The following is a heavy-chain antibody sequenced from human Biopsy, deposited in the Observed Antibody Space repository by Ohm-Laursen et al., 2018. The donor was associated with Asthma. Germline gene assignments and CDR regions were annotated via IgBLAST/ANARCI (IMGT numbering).Heavy chain of an antibody. Sequence: SDTLSLTCAVSGGSMTPTSHYWDWIRQAQGKGLEWIGYISYGGKTSYNPSLKNRVTISRDTSKNQFSLRLTSVTAADTAVYFCARRITIFGVVQKDHGMDAWGQGTTVIVSS. CDR3: ARRITIFGVVQKDHGMDA. V-gene: IGHV4-39*01. D-gene: IGHD3-3*01. CDR1: GGSMTPTSHY. CDR2: ISYGGKT. J-gene: IGHJ6*02.